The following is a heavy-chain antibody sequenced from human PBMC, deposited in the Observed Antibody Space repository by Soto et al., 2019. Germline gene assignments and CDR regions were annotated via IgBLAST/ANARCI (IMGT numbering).Heavy chain of an antibody. V-gene: IGHV1-3*01. D-gene: IGHD4-17*01. CDR2: INGGIGNT. CDR3: ARSSVTIDGLDF. Sequence: QVRLEQSGAEVKEPGASVKISCKASGYDFNSYSIHWLRQAPGQRPENMGRINGGIGNTKFSQKIQDRLTITRDTSASAMYMELSSLTSDDTAVYYCARSSVTIDGLDFWGQGPLVIVS. CDR1: GYDFNSYS. J-gene: IGHJ4*02.